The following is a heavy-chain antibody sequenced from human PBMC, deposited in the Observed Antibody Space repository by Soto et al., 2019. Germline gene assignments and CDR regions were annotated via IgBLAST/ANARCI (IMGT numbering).Heavy chain of an antibody. CDR3: FTYDSSGYYYYFDY. CDR2: INPNSGGT. D-gene: IGHD3-22*01. Sequence: GASVKVSCKASGYTFTGYYMHCVRQAPGQGLEWMGWINPNSGGTNYAQKFQGRVTMTRDTSISTAYMELSRLRSDDTAVYYCFTYDSSGYYYYFDYWGQGTLVTVSS. V-gene: IGHV1-2*02. CDR1: GYTFTGYY. J-gene: IGHJ4*02.